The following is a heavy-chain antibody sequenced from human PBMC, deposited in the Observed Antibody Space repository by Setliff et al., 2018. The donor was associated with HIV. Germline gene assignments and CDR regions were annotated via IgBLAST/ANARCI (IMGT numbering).Heavy chain of an antibody. CDR3: ARGWEWGAPLDY. Sequence: LSLTCIVSGGSISSHYWSWIRQPPGKELEWIGYIFSSGSTTYNPSLKSRVTISIDTSKNQFSLKVSSVTAADTAVYYCARGWEWGAPLDYWGQGTLVTVSS. J-gene: IGHJ4*02. V-gene: IGHV4-59*11. CDR1: GGSISSHY. D-gene: IGHD1-26*01. CDR2: IFSSGST.